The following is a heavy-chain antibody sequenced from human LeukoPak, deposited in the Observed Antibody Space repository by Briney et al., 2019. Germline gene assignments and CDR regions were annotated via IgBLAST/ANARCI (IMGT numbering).Heavy chain of an antibody. CDR3: AREHYDILTGFLNTFDY. Sequence: GASVKVSCKASGYTFTGYYMHWVRQAPGQGLEWMGWINPNSGGTNYAQKFQGRVTMTRDTSISTAYMELSRLRSDDTAVYYCAREHYDILTGFLNTFDYWGQGTLVTVSS. V-gene: IGHV1-2*02. D-gene: IGHD3-9*01. CDR2: INPNSGGT. J-gene: IGHJ4*02. CDR1: GYTFTGYY.